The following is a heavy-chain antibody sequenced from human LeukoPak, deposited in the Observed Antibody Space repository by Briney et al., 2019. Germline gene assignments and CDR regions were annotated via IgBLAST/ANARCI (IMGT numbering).Heavy chain of an antibody. CDR3: ARDSLSYYDGGSYYWHFDV. J-gene: IGHJ2*01. D-gene: IGHD3-22*01. CDR2: MYSSGST. Sequence: SETLSLTCTVSGGSISSGNYYWSWIRQPAGKGLEWIGQMYSSGSTNYNPSLKSRVTMSVDTSKNQLSLKLTSVTAADTAVYFCARDSLSYYDGGSYYWHFDVWGRGTLVIVSS. CDR1: GGSISSGNYY. V-gene: IGHV4-61*09.